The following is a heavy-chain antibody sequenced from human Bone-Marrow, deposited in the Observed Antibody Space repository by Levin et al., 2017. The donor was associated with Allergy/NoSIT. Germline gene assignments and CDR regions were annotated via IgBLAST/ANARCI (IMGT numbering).Heavy chain of an antibody. CDR3: SRGVRYSSGWLEEYFFDS. J-gene: IGHJ4*02. V-gene: IGHV3-49*03. CDR2: IRSRAYGGTT. Sequence: SCTVSGFTFDDYGMTWFRQAPGKGLEWVAFIRSRAYGGTTQYAASVKGRFTISRDDSKSIAHLQMNSLKTEDTAIYYCSRGVRYSSGWLEEYFFDSWGQGTLVTVSS. CDR1: GFTFDDYG. D-gene: IGHD6-19*01.